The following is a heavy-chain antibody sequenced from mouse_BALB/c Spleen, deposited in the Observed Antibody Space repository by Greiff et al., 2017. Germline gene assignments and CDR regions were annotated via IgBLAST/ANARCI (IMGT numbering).Heavy chain of an antibody. J-gene: IGHJ4*01. CDR3: ARDQTYYGNWYYYAMDY. D-gene: IGHD2-10*01. CDR2: ISDGGSYT. CDR1: GFTFSDYY. V-gene: IGHV5-4*02. Sequence: EVKLMESGGGLVKPGGSLKLSCAASGFTFSDYYMYWVRQTPEKRLEWVATISDGGSYTYYPDSVKGRFTISRDNAKNNLYLQMSSLKSEDTAMYYCARDQTYYGNWYYYAMDYWGQGTSVTVSS.